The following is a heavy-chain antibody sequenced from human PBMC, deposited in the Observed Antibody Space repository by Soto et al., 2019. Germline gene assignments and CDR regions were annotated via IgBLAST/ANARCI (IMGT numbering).Heavy chain of an antibody. D-gene: IGHD2-21*02. V-gene: IGHV3-30-3*01. Sequence: GGSLRLSCAASGFTFSTYAMHWVRQAPGKGLEWVAVIPYDGSNEYYAHSVKGRFTIPRDKSKNTLYLQMNSLRAEDTAVYYCARHLTVVTPGDYWGQGTLVTVSS. J-gene: IGHJ4*02. CDR2: IPYDGSNE. CDR3: ARHLTVVTPGDY. CDR1: GFTFSTYA.